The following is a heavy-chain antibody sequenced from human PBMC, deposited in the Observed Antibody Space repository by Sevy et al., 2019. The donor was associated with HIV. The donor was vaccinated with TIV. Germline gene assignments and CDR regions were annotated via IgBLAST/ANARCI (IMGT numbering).Heavy chain of an antibody. Sequence: LSLTCAASGFTFSTYGMHWVRQAPGKGLEWVAVLSYDGREKYYGNSVKGRFTISRDNSKNTLYLQMNSLRDEDTAVYYCAKVGPHCSGGTCYHPLFDYCGQGTLVTVSS. D-gene: IGHD2-15*01. CDR1: GFTFSTYG. J-gene: IGHJ4*02. CDR2: LSYDGREK. V-gene: IGHV3-30*18. CDR3: AKVGPHCSGGTCYHPLFDY.